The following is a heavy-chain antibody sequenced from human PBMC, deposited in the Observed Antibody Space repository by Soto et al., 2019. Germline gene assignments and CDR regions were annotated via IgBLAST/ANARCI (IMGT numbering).Heavy chain of an antibody. CDR1: GYTFTNFY. J-gene: IGHJ4*02. V-gene: IGHV1-46*01. D-gene: IGHD6-6*01. Sequence: QVQLVQSGAEVKEPGASVKISCKGSGYTFTNFYIHWVRQAPGQGLEWMGIVNPNGGSTNYAKNFKGRITISRDTSTSTVYMDLSSLSSEDTAVYYCARGLASGEYWGQGTLVTVSS. CDR3: ARGLASGEY. CDR2: VNPNGGST.